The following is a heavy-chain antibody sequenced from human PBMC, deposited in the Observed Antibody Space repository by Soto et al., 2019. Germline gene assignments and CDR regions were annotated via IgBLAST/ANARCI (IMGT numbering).Heavy chain of an antibody. CDR1: VPPIRNGFW. J-gene: IGHJ4*02. Sequence: QVQLQESGPGLVKPSGTLSLTCAVPVPPIRNGFWWSWVRMPPGKGLEWIGEIYHSGSTNHNPSLKSRVTISLDKSNNQLSLRPTSVTAADTAVSYCAASSGWWRLDYWGQGTLVTVSS. D-gene: IGHD6-19*01. CDR3: AASSGWWRLDY. CDR2: IYHSGST. V-gene: IGHV4-4*02.